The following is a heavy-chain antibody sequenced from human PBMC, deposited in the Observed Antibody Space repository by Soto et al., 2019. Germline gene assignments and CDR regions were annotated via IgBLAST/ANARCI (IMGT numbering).Heavy chain of an antibody. D-gene: IGHD3-9*01. V-gene: IGHV3-23*01. CDR3: AKGPILTRFGSFDY. CDR2: ISSSGSNT. Sequence: EVQLLESGGGLVQPGGSLRLSCAASGFTFSSYAMSWVRQAPGKGLEWVSGISSSGSNTYYADSVKGRFTISRDNSKNTLYLQMNNLSAEDTAVYHCAKGPILTRFGSFDYWGQGTLVTVSS. CDR1: GFTFSSYA. J-gene: IGHJ4*02.